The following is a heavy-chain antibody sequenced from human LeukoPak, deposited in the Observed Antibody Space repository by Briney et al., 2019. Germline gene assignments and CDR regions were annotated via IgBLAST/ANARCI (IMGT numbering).Heavy chain of an antibody. CDR3: ARASDILTGYYIGYGMDV. Sequence: GGSLRLSCAASGFTFSSYSMNWVRQAPGKGLEWVSYISSSSSTIYYADSVKGRFTISRDNAKNSLYLQMNSLRAEDTAVYYCARASDILTGYYIGYGMDVWGQGTTVTVSS. CDR2: ISSSSSTI. J-gene: IGHJ6*02. D-gene: IGHD3-9*01. CDR1: GFTFSSYS. V-gene: IGHV3-48*04.